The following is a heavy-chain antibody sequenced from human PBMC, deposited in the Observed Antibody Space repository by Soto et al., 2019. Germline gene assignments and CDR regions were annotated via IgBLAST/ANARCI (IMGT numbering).Heavy chain of an antibody. V-gene: IGHV3-64*01. CDR3: ARDHIGYDR. D-gene: IGHD5-12*01. CDR2: ISSNGGST. Sequence: EVQLVESGGDLVQPGGSLRLSCPASGFTFSSYAMHWVPQAPGKGLEYVSAISSNGGSTYYANSVKGRFTMSRDNSKNTLYLQMGSLRAEDMAVYYCARDHIGYDRWGQGTLVTVSS. CDR1: GFTFSSYA. J-gene: IGHJ4*02.